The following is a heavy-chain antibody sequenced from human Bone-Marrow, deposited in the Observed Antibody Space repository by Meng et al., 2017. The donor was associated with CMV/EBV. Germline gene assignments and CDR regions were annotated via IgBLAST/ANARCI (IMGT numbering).Heavy chain of an antibody. CDR3: ARDRLYDLPYGMDV. CDR1: GFTFSSYW. V-gene: IGHV3-53*01. D-gene: IGHD3-16*02. J-gene: IGHJ6*02. CDR2: IYSGGST. Sequence: GESLKISCAASGFTFSSYWMSWVRQAPGKGLEWVSVIYSGGSTYYADSVKGRFTISRDNSKNTLYLQMNSLRAEDTAVYYCARDRLYDLPYGMDVWGQGTTVTVSS.